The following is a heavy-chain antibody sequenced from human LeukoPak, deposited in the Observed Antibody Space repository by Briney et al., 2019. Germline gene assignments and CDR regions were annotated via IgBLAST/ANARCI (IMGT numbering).Heavy chain of an antibody. CDR2: IYYSGST. D-gene: IGHD3-3*01. J-gene: IGHJ6*02. CDR1: GGSISSYY. Sequence: SETLSLTCTVSGGSISSYYWSWIRQPPGKGLEWIGYIYYSGSTNYNPSLKSRVTISVDTSENQFSLKLSSVTAADTAVYYCARGGYDFWSGQSYYYGMDVWGQGTTVTVSS. V-gene: IGHV4-59*01. CDR3: ARGGYDFWSGQSYYYGMDV.